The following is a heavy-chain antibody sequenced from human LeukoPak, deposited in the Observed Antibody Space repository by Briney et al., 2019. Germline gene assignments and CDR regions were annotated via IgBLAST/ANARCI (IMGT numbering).Heavy chain of an antibody. CDR3: VSRRKGRAYDI. CDR1: GYTFTNYD. J-gene: IGHJ3*02. CDR2: MSPNTGNT. Sequence: ASIKVSCKASGYTFTNYDINWVRQTTGQGLEWMGWMSPNTGNTGYGQKFQGRITMTRNTSISTAYMELSSLTSDDTAVYFCVSRRKGRAYDIWGQGTMVTVSS. V-gene: IGHV1-8*01.